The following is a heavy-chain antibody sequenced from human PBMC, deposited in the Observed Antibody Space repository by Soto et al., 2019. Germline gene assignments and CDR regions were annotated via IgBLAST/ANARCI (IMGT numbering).Heavy chain of an antibody. J-gene: IGHJ6*02. V-gene: IGHV1-69*06. CDR2: IIPIFGTA. CDR1: GGTFSSYA. D-gene: IGHD2-21*01. CDR3: ARVQNSQGYYYGMDV. Sequence: SVKVSCEASGGTFSSYAISWVRQAPGQGLEWMGGIIPIFGTANYAQKFQGRVTITADKSTSTAYMELSSLRSEDTAVYYCARVQNSQGYYYGMDVWGQGTTVTVSS.